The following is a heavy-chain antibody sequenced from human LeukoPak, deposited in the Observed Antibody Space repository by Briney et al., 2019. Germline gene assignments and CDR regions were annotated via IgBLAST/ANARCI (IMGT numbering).Heavy chain of an antibody. J-gene: IGHJ4*02. CDR3: ARDPTMVRGVTFDY. D-gene: IGHD3-10*01. Sequence: ASVKVSCKASGYTFTSYDINWARQAPGQGLEWMGWINPNSGGTNYAQKFQGRVTMTRDTSISTAYMELSRLRSDDTAVYYCARDPTMVRGVTFDYWGQGTLVTVSS. CDR2: INPNSGGT. CDR1: GYTFTSYD. V-gene: IGHV1-2*02.